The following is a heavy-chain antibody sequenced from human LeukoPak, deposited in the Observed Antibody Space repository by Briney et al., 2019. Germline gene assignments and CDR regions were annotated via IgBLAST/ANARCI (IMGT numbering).Heavy chain of an antibody. J-gene: IGHJ3*02. V-gene: IGHV4-30-2*01. CDR3: ARGSTSWQSAFDI. CDR1: GGSISSGGYY. Sequence: SETLSLTCTVSGGSISSGGYYWSWTRQPPGKGLEWIGYIYHSGSTYYNPSLKSRVTISVDRSKNQFSLKLSSVTAADTAVYYCARGSTSWQSAFDIWGQGTMVTVSS. D-gene: IGHD2-2*01. CDR2: IYHSGST.